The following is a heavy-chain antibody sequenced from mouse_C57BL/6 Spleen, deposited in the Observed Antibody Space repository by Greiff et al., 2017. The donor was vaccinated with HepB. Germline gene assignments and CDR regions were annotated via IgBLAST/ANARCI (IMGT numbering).Heavy chain of an antibody. Sequence: VQLQQSDAELVKPGASVTISCKVSGYTFTDHSIHWMKQRPEQGLEWIGYIYPRDGSTKYNEKFKGKATLTADKSSSTAYMQLNSLTSEDSAVYFCASPDGYYAMDYWGQGTSVTVSS. CDR2: IYPRDGST. J-gene: IGHJ4*01. D-gene: IGHD2-3*01. CDR3: ASPDGYYAMDY. CDR1: GYTFTDHS. V-gene: IGHV1-78*01.